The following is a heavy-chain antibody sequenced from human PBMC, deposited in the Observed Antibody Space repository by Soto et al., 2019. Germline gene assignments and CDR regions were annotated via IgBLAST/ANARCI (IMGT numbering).Heavy chain of an antibody. Sequence: EVQLLESGGGLVQPGGSLRLSCAASGFTFSSYAMSWVRQAPGKGLEWGSAISGSGGSTYYADSVKGRFTISRDNPKSTLYLQMNSMRAEDTAVYYCANSDRGWFGPFDPWGQGTLVTVSS. D-gene: IGHD3-16*01. CDR2: ISGSGGST. V-gene: IGHV3-23*01. J-gene: IGHJ5*02. CDR3: ANSDRGWFGPFDP. CDR1: GFTFSSYA.